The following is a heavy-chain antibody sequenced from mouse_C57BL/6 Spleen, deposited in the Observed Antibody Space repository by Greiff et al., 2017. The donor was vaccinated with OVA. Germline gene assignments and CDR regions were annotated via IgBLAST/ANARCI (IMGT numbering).Heavy chain of an antibody. Sequence: EVHLVESGGGLVQPGGSLSLSCAASGFTFTDYYMSWVRQPPGKALEWLGFIRNKANGYTTEYSASVKGRFTISRDNSQSILYLQMNALRAEDSATYYCARDGNYYAMDYCGQGTSVTVSS. J-gene: IGHJ4*01. D-gene: IGHD2-1*01. V-gene: IGHV7-3*01. CDR1: GFTFTDYY. CDR3: ARDGNYYAMDY. CDR2: IRNKANGYTT.